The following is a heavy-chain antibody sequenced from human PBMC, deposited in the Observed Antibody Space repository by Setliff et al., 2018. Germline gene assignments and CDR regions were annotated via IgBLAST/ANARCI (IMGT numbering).Heavy chain of an antibody. CDR3: ATSPKKVTGSDYYNYYMDV. D-gene: IGHD3-9*01. CDR1: GTTFNSHA. J-gene: IGHJ6*03. V-gene: IGHV1-69*06. Sequence: SVKVSCKTSGTTFNSHAINWVRQAPGQGLEWMGRIITAFGSAISAQKFKDRVSINADRTTYTAYLELTSLTLEETAVYYCATSPKKVTGSDYYNYYMDVWGKGTTVTVSS. CDR2: IITAFGSA.